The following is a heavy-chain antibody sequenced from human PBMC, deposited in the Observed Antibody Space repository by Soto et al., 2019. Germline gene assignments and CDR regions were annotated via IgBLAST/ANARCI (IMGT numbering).Heavy chain of an antibody. CDR2: INPSGGST. J-gene: IGHJ6*02. V-gene: IGHV1-46*01. CDR1: GHTFTSYY. D-gene: IGHD3-9*01. Sequence: ASVKVSCKASGHTFTSYYMQWVRQAPGQGLEWMGIINPSGGSTSYAQKFQGRVTMTRDTSTSTVYMELSSLTSEDTAVYYCARDGPPEDILTGYYPDTGYYYYGMDVWGQGTTVTVSS. CDR3: ARDGPPEDILTGYYPDTGYYYYGMDV.